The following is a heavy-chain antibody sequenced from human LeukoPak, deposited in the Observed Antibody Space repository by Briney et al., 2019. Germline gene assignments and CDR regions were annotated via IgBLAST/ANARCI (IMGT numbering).Heavy chain of an antibody. V-gene: IGHV3-23*05. CDR3: ARGHNFGRLHPFDY. Sequence: GGSLRLSCAASGFTFSAYAMSWVRQAPGKGLEWVSGIGSDHSTHYAESVRGRFTISRDNSKNTLYLQMNSLRAEDTAVYYCARGHNFGRLHPFDYWGQGTLVTVSS. CDR1: GFTFSAYA. D-gene: IGHD3-9*01. CDR2: IGSDHST. J-gene: IGHJ4*02.